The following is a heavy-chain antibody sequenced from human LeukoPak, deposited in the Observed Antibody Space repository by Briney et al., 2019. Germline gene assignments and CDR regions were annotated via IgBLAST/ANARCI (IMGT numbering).Heavy chain of an antibody. Sequence: ASVKVSCKASGYTFTRYDINLVRQATGQGLEWMGWMNPNSGNTGYAQKFQGRVTITRNTSISTAYMELSSLRSEDTAVYYCARGYCSSTSCRGGWFDPWGQGTLGTVSS. J-gene: IGHJ5*02. V-gene: IGHV1-8*03. D-gene: IGHD2-2*01. CDR1: GYTFTRYD. CDR3: ARGYCSSTSCRGGWFDP. CDR2: MNPNSGNT.